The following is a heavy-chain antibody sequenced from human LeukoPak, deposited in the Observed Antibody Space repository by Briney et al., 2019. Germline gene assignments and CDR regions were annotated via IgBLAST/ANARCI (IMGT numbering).Heavy chain of an antibody. Sequence: PSETLSLTCTVSGGPISSSSYYWNWIRQPPGKGLEWIGLIYYSGITSYNPSLKSRVTISVDTSRSQFSLKLSSVTAADTAVYYCARVHPYGYTTPDWFDPWGQGTLVTVSS. J-gene: IGHJ5*02. D-gene: IGHD5-12*01. CDR2: IYYSGIT. CDR3: ARVHPYGYTTPDWFDP. CDR1: GGPISSSSYY. V-gene: IGHV4-39*07.